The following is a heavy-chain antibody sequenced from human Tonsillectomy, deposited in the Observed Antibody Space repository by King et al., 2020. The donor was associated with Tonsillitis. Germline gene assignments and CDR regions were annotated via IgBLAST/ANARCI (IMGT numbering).Heavy chain of an antibody. J-gene: IGHJ4*02. D-gene: IGHD3-22*01. CDR3: ARIYSSSGYGPFDY. CDR2: IDWDDDK. V-gene: IGHV2-70*15. Sequence: HVTLKESGPALVKPTQTLTLPCTFSGFSLSTRGMCVSWIRQPPGKALEWLAGIDWDDDKYYRPSLKTRLTISKDTTKNQVVLTMTNMDPVDTATYYCARIYSSSGYGPFDYWGQGTLVTVSS. CDR1: GFSLSTRGMC.